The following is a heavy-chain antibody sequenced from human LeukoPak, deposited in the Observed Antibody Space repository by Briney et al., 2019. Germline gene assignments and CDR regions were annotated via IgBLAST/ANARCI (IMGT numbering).Heavy chain of an antibody. CDR1: GGSISSYY. J-gene: IGHJ4*02. CDR3: ARTAIPAVFDY. Sequence: PSETLSLTCTVSGGSISSYYWSWLRQPPGKGLEWIGYIYYSGSTNYNPSLKSRVTISVDTSKNQFSLKLSSVTAADTAVYYCARTAIPAVFDYWGQGTLVTVSS. CDR2: IYYSGST. D-gene: IGHD5-18*01. V-gene: IGHV4-59*01.